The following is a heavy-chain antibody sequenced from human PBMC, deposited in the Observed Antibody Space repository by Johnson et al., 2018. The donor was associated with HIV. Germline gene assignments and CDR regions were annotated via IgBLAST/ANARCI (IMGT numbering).Heavy chain of an antibody. CDR1: GFTFSSYP. CDR3: AREFTPWGGDYVGYAFDL. J-gene: IGHJ3*01. D-gene: IGHD4-17*01. CDR2: IYSGGST. Sequence: VQLVESGGGLVQPGGSLRLSCAASGFTFSSYPILWVRQAPGKGLEWVSVIYSGGSTHYADSVKGRFTISRDNSKNTLYLQMNSLRVEATAVYYCAREFTPWGGDYVGYAFDLWGQGTMVTVSS. V-gene: IGHV3-66*01.